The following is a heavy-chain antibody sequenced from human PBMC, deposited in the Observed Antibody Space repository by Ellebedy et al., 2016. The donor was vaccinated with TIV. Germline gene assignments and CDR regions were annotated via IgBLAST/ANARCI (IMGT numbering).Heavy chain of an antibody. D-gene: IGHD3-10*01. J-gene: IGHJ4*02. Sequence: ASVKVSCKASGYTFTGYYLHWVRQAPGQGLEWMGWINPDSGGTNYAQKFQGRVTMTRDTSTSTAYMELSRLRSDDTAVYYCARVRGVIVFDYWGQGTVVTVSS. CDR3: ARVRGVIVFDY. CDR2: INPDSGGT. CDR1: GYTFTGYY. V-gene: IGHV1-2*02.